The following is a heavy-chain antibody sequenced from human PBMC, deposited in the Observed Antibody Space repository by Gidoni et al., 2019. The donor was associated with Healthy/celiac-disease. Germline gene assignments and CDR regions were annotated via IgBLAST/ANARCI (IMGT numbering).Heavy chain of an antibody. J-gene: IGHJ6*02. CDR2: MYTSGST. CDR3: ARGMRCYGDYVYYYYGMDV. D-gene: IGHD4-17*01. Sequence: QVQLQESGSVLVKPSETLSLPCTASGGSISSYYWRWNRQPAGKGLEWSGRMYTSGSTNYNPSLKSGVTMSVGTSKNQFSLKLSSVTAADTAVYYCARGMRCYGDYVYYYYGMDVWGQGTTVTVSS. CDR1: GGSISSYY. V-gene: IGHV4-4*07.